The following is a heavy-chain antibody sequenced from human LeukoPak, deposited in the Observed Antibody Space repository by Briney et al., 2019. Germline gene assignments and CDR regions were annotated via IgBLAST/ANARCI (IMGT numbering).Heavy chain of an antibody. V-gene: IGHV3-74*01. CDR2: IHGDGKKT. Sequence: GGSLRLSCAASGFTSSSYWMHWVRQAPGKGLVWVSRIHGDGKKTTYADSVKGRFTISRDNAKNTLYLQMNSLRVEDTAVYYCASDPDSGGWSTFDNWGQGSLVTVSS. J-gene: IGHJ4*02. D-gene: IGHD6-19*01. CDR1: GFTSSSYW. CDR3: ASDPDSGGWSTFDN.